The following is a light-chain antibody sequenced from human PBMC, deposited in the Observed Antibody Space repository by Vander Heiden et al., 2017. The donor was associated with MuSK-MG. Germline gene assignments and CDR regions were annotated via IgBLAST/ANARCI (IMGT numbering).Light chain of an antibody. CDR1: QDIGQY. Sequence: DIQMTQSPSSLSASVGDRVTITCQASQDIGQYLNWYQQRPGRAPDLLIYDASNLEAGVPSRFSGRGSGTVFTFTISSLQPEEIATYYCQQYYKPLTFGGGTKVEIK. V-gene: IGKV1-33*01. CDR3: QQYYKPLT. CDR2: DAS. J-gene: IGKJ4*01.